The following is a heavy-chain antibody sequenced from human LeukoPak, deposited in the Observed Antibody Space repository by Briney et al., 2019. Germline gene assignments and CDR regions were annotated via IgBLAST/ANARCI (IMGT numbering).Heavy chain of an antibody. Sequence: GGSLRLSCAASGFTFGSYWMSWVRQAPGKGLEWVANIKQDGSEKYYVDSVKGRFTISRDNAKSSLYLQMNSLRAQDTALYYCAREEYGDYFAYWGQGALVTVSS. V-gene: IGHV3-7*01. D-gene: IGHD4-17*01. CDR1: GFTFGSYW. CDR2: IKQDGSEK. J-gene: IGHJ4*02. CDR3: AREEYGDYFAY.